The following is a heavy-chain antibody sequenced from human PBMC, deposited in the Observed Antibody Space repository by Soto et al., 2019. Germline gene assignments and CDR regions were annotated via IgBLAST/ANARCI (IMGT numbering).Heavy chain of an antibody. Sequence: GESLKISCSSSGYNITNYCIVLVLPMPGKGLDLMGIIHPCDSDTKYSPSFQGQVTISVDKSITTAYLQWSSLKASDTAMYYCARTPGPELAASFQYYYFSGMDIWGPGTTVTVSS. CDR1: GYNITNYC. D-gene: IGHD1-26*01. J-gene: IGHJ6*02. CDR2: IHPCDSDT. V-gene: IGHV5-51*01. CDR3: ARTPGPELAASFQYYYFSGMDI.